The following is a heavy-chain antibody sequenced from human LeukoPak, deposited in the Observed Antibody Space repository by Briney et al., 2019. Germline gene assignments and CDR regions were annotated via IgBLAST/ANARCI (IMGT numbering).Heavy chain of an antibody. J-gene: IGHJ3*02. CDR2: ITYGGTT. V-gene: IGHV4-39*07. Sequence: PSETLSLTCSASGASLNINSYYWHLIRQPPGKGLEWIGSITYGGTTNYNPSLKRRSTISVDTSKKQFSLKLSSVTAADTAVYYCARDRGYSSSWSLRAFEIWGQGTMVTVSS. D-gene: IGHD6-13*01. CDR3: ARDRGYSSSWSLRAFEI. CDR1: GASLNINSYY.